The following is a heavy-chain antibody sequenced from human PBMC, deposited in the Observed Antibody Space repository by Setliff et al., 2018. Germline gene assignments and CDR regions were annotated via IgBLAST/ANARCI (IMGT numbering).Heavy chain of an antibody. CDR2: INHSGST. D-gene: IGHD3-3*01. J-gene: IGHJ4*02. CDR1: GGSFSGYY. CDR3: ARSPITIFGVVLHPLDY. Sequence: SETLSLTCAVYGGSFSGYYWSWIRRPPGKGLEWIGEINHSGSTNYNPSLKSRVTISVDTSKNQFSLKLSSVTAADTAVYYCARSPITIFGVVLHPLDYWGQGTLVTVSS. V-gene: IGHV4-34*01.